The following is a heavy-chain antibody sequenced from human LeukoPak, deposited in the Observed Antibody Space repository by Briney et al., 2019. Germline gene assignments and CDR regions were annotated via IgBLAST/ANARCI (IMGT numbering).Heavy chain of an antibody. Sequence: GGSLRLSCAASGFTFSTYDMHWVRQAPGKGLEWVAFIRYDGSNKYYADSVKGRFTISRDNSKNTLYLQMNSLRAEDTAVYDCAKGSAEGIDSWAQGPLVTVSS. CDR1: GFTFSTYD. D-gene: IGHD3-3*01. CDR3: AKGSAEGIDS. CDR2: IRYDGSNK. V-gene: IGHV3-30*02. J-gene: IGHJ4*02.